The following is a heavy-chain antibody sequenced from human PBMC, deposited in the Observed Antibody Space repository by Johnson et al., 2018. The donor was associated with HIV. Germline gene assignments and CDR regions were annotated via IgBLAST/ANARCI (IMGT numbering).Heavy chain of an antibody. V-gene: IGHV3-30*18. CDR1: GFTFSSYG. J-gene: IGHJ3*01. Sequence: VQLVESGGGVVQPGGSLRLSCAASGFTFSSYGMHWVRQAPGKGLEWVAVISYDGDNEYYADSVKGRFTISRDNSKNTLYLEMNSLRVEDTAVYYCAKNNEVWELLPVDAFDFWGQGTLITVSS. CDR3: AKNNEVWELLPVDAFDF. CDR2: ISYDGDNE. D-gene: IGHD1-26*01.